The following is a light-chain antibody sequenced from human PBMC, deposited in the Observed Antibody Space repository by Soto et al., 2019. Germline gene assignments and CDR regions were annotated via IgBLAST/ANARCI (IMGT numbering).Light chain of an antibody. CDR1: QSVSSSY. J-gene: IGKJ3*01. V-gene: IGKV3-20*01. CDR2: GAS. Sequence: EIVLTQSPGTLSLSPGERATLSCRASQSVSSSYLGWYQHEPGQAPRLLIYGASSRATGIPGRFSGSGSGTDFTLTITRPEPKDVVEYYCQQYGSSPSFTVGPGTKVYIK. CDR3: QQYGSSPSFT.